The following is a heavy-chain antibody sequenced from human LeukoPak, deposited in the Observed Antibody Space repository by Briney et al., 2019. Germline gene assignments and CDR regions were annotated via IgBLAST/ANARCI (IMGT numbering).Heavy chain of an antibody. CDR2: IYYSGST. CDR3: ASTGYSPEHGGWFDP. CDR1: GGSISSYY. D-gene: IGHD1-26*01. J-gene: IGHJ5*02. V-gene: IGHV4-59*01. Sequence: PSETLSLTCTVSGGSISSYYWSWIRQPPGKGLEWSGDIYYSGSTNYNPSLKSRVTISVDTSKNQFSLKLSSVTAADTAVYYCASTGYSPEHGGWFDPWGQGTLVTVSS.